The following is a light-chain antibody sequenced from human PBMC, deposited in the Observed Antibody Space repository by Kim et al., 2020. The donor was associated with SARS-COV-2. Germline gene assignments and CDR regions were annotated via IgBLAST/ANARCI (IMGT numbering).Light chain of an antibody. V-gene: IGLV6-57*03. Sequence: GKTVTISCTRSSGSIDDNYVQWYQQRPGGVPTAVIYEDDQRPSGVSDRFSGSIDNSSNSASLTSSGLRTEDEADYYCQSYNRDNVLFGGGTKVTVL. CDR2: EDD. CDR3: QSYNRDNVL. CDR1: SGSIDDNY. J-gene: IGLJ2*01.